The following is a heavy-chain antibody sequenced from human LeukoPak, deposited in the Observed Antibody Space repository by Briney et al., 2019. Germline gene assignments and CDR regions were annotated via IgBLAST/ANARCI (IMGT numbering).Heavy chain of an antibody. Sequence: AGSVRVSCRASGYTFTSYGISWGRQAPGQGLEGMGWISAYNGNTNYAQTLQGRFTMTTDTSTTTAYMELSSLRSDDTAVYYCARDTAMGTRGEWFDHWGQGTLVSVSS. CDR3: ARDTAMGTRGEWFDH. J-gene: IGHJ5*02. CDR2: ISAYNGNT. CDR1: GYTFTSYG. V-gene: IGHV1-18*01. D-gene: IGHD5-18*01.